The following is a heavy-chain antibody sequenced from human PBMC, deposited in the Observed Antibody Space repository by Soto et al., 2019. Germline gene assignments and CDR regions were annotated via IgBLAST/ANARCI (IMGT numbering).Heavy chain of an antibody. CDR2: IIPIFGTA. CDR1: GGTFSSYA. D-gene: IGHD5-18*01. CDR3: ASVDTAMVTMDY. V-gene: IGHV1-69*01. J-gene: IGHJ4*02. Sequence: QVQLVQSGAEVKKPGSSVKVSCKASGGTFSSYAISWVRQAPGQGLEWMGGIIPIFGTANYAQKFQGRVTITADESTSTAYSELSSLRSQDTAVYYCASVDTAMVTMDYWGQGTLVTVSS.